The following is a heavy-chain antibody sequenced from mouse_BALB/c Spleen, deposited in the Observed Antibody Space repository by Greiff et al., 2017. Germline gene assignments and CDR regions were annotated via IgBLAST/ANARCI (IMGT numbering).Heavy chain of an antibody. J-gene: IGHJ2*01. Sequence: EVHLVESGPSLVKPSQTLSLTCSVTGDSITSGYWNWIRKFPGNKLEYMGYISYSGSTYYNPSLKSRISITRDTSKNQYYLQLNSVTTEDTATYYCARAHYGSSYDFDYWGQGTTLTVSS. D-gene: IGHD1-1*01. CDR3: ARAHYGSSYDFDY. CDR1: GDSITSGY. CDR2: ISYSGST. V-gene: IGHV3-8*02.